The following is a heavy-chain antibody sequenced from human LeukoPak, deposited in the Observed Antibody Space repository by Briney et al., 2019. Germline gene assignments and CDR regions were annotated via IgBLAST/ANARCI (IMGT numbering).Heavy chain of an antibody. Sequence: GGSLRLSCAASGFTFSNNGMNWVCQAPGKGLEWVSYISSSGSTIYYADSVKGRFTISRDNAKNSLYLQMNSLRAEDTAVYYCAELGITMIGGVWGKGTTVTISS. CDR3: AELGITMIGGV. D-gene: IGHD3-10*02. J-gene: IGHJ6*04. CDR2: ISSSGSTI. V-gene: IGHV3-48*04. CDR1: GFTFSNNG.